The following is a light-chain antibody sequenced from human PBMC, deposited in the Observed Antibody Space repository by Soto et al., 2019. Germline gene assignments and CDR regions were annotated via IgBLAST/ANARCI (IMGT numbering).Light chain of an antibody. CDR2: AAS. V-gene: IGKV1-39*01. J-gene: IGKJ1*01. Sequence: DIPMTQSPSSLSASVGDRVTITCRASQSISSYLNWYQQKPGKAPKLLIYAASSLQSGVPSRFSGSGSGTDFTLTISSLQPEDFATYYCQQSYSTPWTFGQGTKMKIK. CDR3: QQSYSTPWT. CDR1: QSISSY.